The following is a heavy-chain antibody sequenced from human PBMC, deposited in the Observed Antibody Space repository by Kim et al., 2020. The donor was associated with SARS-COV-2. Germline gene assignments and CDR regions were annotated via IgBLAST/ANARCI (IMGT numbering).Heavy chain of an antibody. D-gene: IGHD2-2*01. CDR2: IKSKTDGGTT. CDR1: GFTFSNAW. J-gene: IGHJ4*02. Sequence: GGSLRLSCAASGFTFSNAWMSWVRQAPGKGLEWVGRIKSKTDGGTTDYAAPVKGRFTISRDDSKNTLYLQMNSLKTEDTAVYYCTTDIVVVPAAAQTDYWGQGTLVTVSS. V-gene: IGHV3-15*01. CDR3: TTDIVVVPAAAQTDY.